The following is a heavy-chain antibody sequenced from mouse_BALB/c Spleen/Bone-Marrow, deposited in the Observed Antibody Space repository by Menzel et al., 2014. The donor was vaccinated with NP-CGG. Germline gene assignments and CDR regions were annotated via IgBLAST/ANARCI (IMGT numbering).Heavy chain of an antibody. V-gene: IGHV1S137*01. CDR1: GYTFTDYA. CDR3: ARETLLRSGYFDV. CDR2: ISTYYGDA. J-gene: IGHJ1*01. Sequence: QVQLKESGAELVRPGVSVKISCKGSGYTFTDYAMHWVKQSHAKSLEWIGVISTYYGDASYNQKLKGKATMTVDKSSGTAYMELARLTSEDSAIYYCARETLLRSGYFDVWGAGTTVTVSS. D-gene: IGHD1-2*01.